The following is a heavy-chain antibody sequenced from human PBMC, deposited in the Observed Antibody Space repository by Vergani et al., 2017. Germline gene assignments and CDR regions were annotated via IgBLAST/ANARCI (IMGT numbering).Heavy chain of an antibody. CDR2: ISDDGSKK. V-gene: IGHV3-30*04. CDR3: ARDGLLGYFDY. J-gene: IGHJ4*02. CDR1: GFTFSSYA. D-gene: IGHD2-15*01. Sequence: QVQLVESGGGVVQPGRSLRLSCAASGFTFSSYAMHWVRQAPGKGLEWVAVISDDGSKKYYADSVKGRFTLARYKSKNTVYLQMNSLRAEDTAVYYCARDGLLGYFDYWGQGTLVTVSS.